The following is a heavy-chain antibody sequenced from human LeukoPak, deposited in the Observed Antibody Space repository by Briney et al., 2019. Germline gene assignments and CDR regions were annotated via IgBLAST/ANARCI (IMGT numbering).Heavy chain of an antibody. V-gene: IGHV3-21*04. CDR1: GFTFSSYS. CDR2: ISSSSSYI. D-gene: IGHD5-12*01. Sequence: GGSLRLSCAASGFTFSSYSMNWVRQAPGKGLEWVSSISSSSSYIYYADSVKGRFTISRDNAKNSLYLQMNSLRAEDTALYYCAKRSGYLYYFDYWGQGTLVTVSS. CDR3: AKRSGYLYYFDY. J-gene: IGHJ4*02.